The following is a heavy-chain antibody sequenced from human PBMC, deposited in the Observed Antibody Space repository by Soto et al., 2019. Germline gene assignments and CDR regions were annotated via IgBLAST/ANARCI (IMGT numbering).Heavy chain of an antibody. CDR2: ISSSSSYT. D-gene: IGHD2-15*01. Sequence: GGSLRLSCAASGFTFSDYYMSWIRQAPGKGLEWVSYISSSSSYTNYADSVKGRFTISRDNAKNSLYLQMNSLRAEDTAVYYCARVGYCSGGSCYSKTNWFDPWGQGTLVTVSS. CDR1: GFTFSDYY. V-gene: IGHV3-11*06. J-gene: IGHJ5*02. CDR3: ARVGYCSGGSCYSKTNWFDP.